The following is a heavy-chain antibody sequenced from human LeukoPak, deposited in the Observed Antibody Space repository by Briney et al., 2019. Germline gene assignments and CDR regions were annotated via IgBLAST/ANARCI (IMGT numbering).Heavy chain of an antibody. D-gene: IGHD3-16*01. J-gene: IGHJ4*02. V-gene: IGHV3-30*18. CDR2: ISYDGNIK. Sequence: GGSLRLSCAASGFTFSSYGMHWVRQAPGKGLEWVAIISYDGNIKFYADSVKGRFTISRDNSKNTLFLQMNSLRAEDTAVYYCAKESEGASPAYWGRGTLVTVSS. CDR3: AKESEGASPAY. CDR1: GFTFSSYG.